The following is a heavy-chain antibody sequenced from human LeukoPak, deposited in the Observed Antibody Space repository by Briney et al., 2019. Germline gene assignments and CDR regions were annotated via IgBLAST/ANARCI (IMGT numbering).Heavy chain of an antibody. Sequence: GGSLRLSCAASGFTFSDYYMSWIRQAPGKGLEWVSYISSSSSYTNYADSVKGRFTISRHNDKNSLYLQMNSLRAEDTAVYYCARDRIQQLNLIYYYYGMDVWGQGTTVTVSS. J-gene: IGHJ6*02. V-gene: IGHV3-11*06. CDR1: GFTFSDYY. CDR3: ARDRIQQLNLIYYYYGMDV. D-gene: IGHD6-13*01. CDR2: ISSSSSYT.